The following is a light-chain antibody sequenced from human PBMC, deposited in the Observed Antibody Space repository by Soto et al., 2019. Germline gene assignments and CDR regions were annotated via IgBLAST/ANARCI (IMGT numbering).Light chain of an antibody. CDR2: DVS. Sequence: QSALTQPRSVSGSPGQSVTISCTGTSSDVGAYNYVSWYQQHPGKAPKLMIYDVSKRPSGVPDRFSGSKSGNSASLTISGLQADDEADYYCCSYAGSYKGYVFGTGTKLTVL. CDR1: SSDVGAYNY. J-gene: IGLJ1*01. V-gene: IGLV2-11*01. CDR3: CSYAGSYKGYV.